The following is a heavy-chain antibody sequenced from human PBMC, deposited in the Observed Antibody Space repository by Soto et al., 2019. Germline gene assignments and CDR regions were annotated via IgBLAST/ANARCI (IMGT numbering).Heavy chain of an antibody. CDR1: GYSFTSYW. CDR3: ARQEYSSWSPAFDF. J-gene: IGHJ3*01. Sequence: GESLKISWKGSGYSFTSYWISWVRQMPGKGLEWMGRIDPIDSYTNYSPSFQGQVTISADKSFSTAYLQWSSLKASDTAMYYCARQEYSSWSPAFDFWGQGTMVTVSS. D-gene: IGHD6-6*01. CDR2: IDPIDSYT. V-gene: IGHV5-10-1*04.